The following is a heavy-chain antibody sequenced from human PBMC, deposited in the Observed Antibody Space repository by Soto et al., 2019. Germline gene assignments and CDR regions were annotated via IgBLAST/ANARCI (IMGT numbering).Heavy chain of an antibody. J-gene: IGHJ4*02. V-gene: IGHV1-18*04. CDR1: GYTFTSYG. CDR3: ARDVFGGGETYYYDSSGYCVDY. D-gene: IGHD3-22*01. CDR2: ISAYNGNT. Sequence: QVQLVQSGAEVKKPGASVKVSCKASGYTFTSYGISWVRQAPGQGLEWMGWISAYNGNTNYAQKLQGRVTMTTDTSTCTAYMELRSLRSDDTAVYYCARDVFGGGETYYYDSSGYCVDYWGQGTLVTVSS.